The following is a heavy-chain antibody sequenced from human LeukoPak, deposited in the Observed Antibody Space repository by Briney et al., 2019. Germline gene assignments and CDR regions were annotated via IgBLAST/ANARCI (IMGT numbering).Heavy chain of an antibody. Sequence: ASVKVSCKASGYTFTGYYMHWVRQAPGQGLEWMGWINPNSGGTNYAQKFQGRVTMTRDTSISTAYMELSRLRSDDTAVYYCAPTKLRFLEWLSDDAFDIWGQGIMVTVSS. D-gene: IGHD3-3*01. CDR3: APTKLRFLEWLSDDAFDI. CDR2: INPNSGGT. V-gene: IGHV1-2*02. CDR1: GYTFTGYY. J-gene: IGHJ3*02.